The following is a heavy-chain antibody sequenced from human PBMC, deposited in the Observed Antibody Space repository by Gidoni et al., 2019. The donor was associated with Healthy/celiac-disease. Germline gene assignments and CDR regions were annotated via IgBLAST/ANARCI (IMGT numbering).Heavy chain of an antibody. CDR3: ARDPCSGGSCYFVTNWFDP. D-gene: IGHD2-15*01. V-gene: IGHV3-21*01. J-gene: IGHJ5*02. CDR2: ISSSSSYI. Sequence: EVQLVESGGGLVKPGGSLRLSCAASGFTFSSYSMNWVRQAPGKGLEWVSSISSSSSYIYYADSVKGRFTISRDNAKNSLYLQMNSLRAEDTAVYYCARDPCSGGSCYFVTNWFDPWGQGTLVTVSS. CDR1: GFTFSSYS.